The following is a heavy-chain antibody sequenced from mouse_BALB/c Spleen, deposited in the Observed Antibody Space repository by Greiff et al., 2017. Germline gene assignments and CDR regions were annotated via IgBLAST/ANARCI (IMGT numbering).Heavy chain of an antibody. D-gene: IGHD2-1*01. CDR1: GFTFSSYT. CDR3: ARRGNYDYAMDY. V-gene: IGHV5-12-2*01. Sequence: EVQLQQSGGGLVQPGGSLKLSCAASGFTFSSYTMSWVRQTPEKRLEWVAYISNGGGSTYYPDTVKGRFTISRDNAKNTLYLQMSSLKSEDTAMYYCARRGNYDYAMDYWGQGTSVTVSS. J-gene: IGHJ4*01. CDR2: ISNGGGST.